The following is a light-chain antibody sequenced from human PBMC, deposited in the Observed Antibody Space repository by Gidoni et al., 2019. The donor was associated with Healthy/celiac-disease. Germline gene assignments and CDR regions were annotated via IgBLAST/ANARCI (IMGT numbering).Light chain of an antibody. CDR2: EVS. Sequence: QSALPQPASVSGFPGQSITISCTGTSSDVGSYNLVSWYQQHPGKAPKLMIYEVSKRPSGVANRFSGSKSGNTASLTISGLQAEDEADYYCCSYAGSSSYVFGTGTKVTVL. J-gene: IGLJ1*01. CDR3: CSYAGSSSYV. V-gene: IGLV2-23*02. CDR1: SSDVGSYNL.